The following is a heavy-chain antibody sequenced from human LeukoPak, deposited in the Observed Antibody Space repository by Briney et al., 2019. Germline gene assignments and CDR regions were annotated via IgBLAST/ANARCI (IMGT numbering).Heavy chain of an antibody. Sequence: GGSLRLSCAASGFTFSSYGINWVRQTPGKGLEWVSYISSSSSAINYADSVRGRFTISRDNAKNSLYLQMNSLRPEDTAVYYCARGGAARPDYWGQGTLVTVSS. CDR2: ISSSSSAI. D-gene: IGHD6-6*01. CDR1: GFTFSSYG. J-gene: IGHJ4*02. V-gene: IGHV3-48*01. CDR3: ARGGAARPDY.